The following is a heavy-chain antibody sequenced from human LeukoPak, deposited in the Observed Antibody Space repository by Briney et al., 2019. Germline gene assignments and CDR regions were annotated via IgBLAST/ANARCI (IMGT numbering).Heavy chain of an antibody. V-gene: IGHV3-9*01. D-gene: IGHD3-22*01. CDR1: GFTFDDYA. CDR2: ISWNSGSI. CDR3: AKGGYDSSGYYYVYFQH. J-gene: IGHJ1*01. Sequence: GGSLRLSCAASGFTFDDYAMHWVRQAPGKGLEWVSGISWNSGSIGYADSVKGRFTISRDNAKNSLYLQMNSLRAEDTALCYCAKGGYDSSGYYYVYFQHWGQGTLVTVSS.